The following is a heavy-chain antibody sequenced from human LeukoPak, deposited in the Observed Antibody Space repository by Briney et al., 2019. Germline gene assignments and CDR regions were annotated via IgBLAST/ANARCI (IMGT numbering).Heavy chain of an antibody. CDR1: GGSFSGYY. D-gene: IGHD3-3*01. CDR3: ARVAWRSFDY. J-gene: IGHJ4*02. CDR2: INHSGST. Sequence: SETLSLTCAVYGGSFSGYYWSWIRQPPGKGLEWIGEINHSGSTNYNPSLKSRVTISVDTSKNQFSLKLSSVTAADTAAYYCARVAWRSFDYRGQGTLVTVSS. V-gene: IGHV4-34*01.